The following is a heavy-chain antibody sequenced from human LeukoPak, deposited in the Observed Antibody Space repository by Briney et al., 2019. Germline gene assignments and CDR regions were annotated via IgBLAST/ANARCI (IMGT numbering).Heavy chain of an antibody. CDR2: IRSKANSYAT. D-gene: IGHD2-21*02. CDR3: LTCGGDCYSYY. J-gene: IGHJ4*02. Sequence: GGSLRLSCAASGFTFSSYWMSWVRQASGKGLEWVGRIRSKANSYATAYAASVKGRFTISRDDSKNTAYLQMNSLKTEDTAVYYCLTCGGDCYSYYWGQGTLVTVSS. CDR1: GFTFSSYW. V-gene: IGHV3-73*01.